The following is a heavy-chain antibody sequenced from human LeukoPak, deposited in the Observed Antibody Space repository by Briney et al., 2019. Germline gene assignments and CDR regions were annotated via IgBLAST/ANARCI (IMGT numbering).Heavy chain of an antibody. CDR3: ASGIGGSSHSGAFDI. CDR2: ISGSSYYI. V-gene: IGHV3-21*01. Sequence: KTGGSLRLSCAASGFTFSSYTVNWIRQAPGKGLEWVSSISGSSYYIYYADSVKGRFTISRDNAKNSLYLQMNSLRAEDTAVYYCASGIGGSSHSGAFDIWGQGTMVTVSS. D-gene: IGHD6-6*01. J-gene: IGHJ3*02. CDR1: GFTFSSYT.